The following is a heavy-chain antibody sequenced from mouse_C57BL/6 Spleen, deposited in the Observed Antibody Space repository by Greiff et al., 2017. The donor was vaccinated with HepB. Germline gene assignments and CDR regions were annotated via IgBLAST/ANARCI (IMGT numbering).Heavy chain of an antibody. Sequence: EVQGVESGGDLVKPGGSLKLSCAASGFTFSSYGMSWVRQTPDKRLEWVATISSGGSYTYYPDSVKGRFTISRDNAKNTLYLQMSSLKSEDTAMYYCARNRYYYGSSSLYYAMDYWGQGTSVTVSS. CDR2: ISSGGSYT. J-gene: IGHJ4*01. CDR3: ARNRYYYGSSSLYYAMDY. D-gene: IGHD1-1*01. CDR1: GFTFSSYG. V-gene: IGHV5-6*01.